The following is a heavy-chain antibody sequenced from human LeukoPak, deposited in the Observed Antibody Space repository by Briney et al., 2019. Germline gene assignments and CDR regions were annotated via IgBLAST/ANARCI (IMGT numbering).Heavy chain of an antibody. CDR2: LRYGGNT. V-gene: IGHV4-59*01. CDR1: GDSITSNY. J-gene: IGHJ4*02. Sequence: SETLCLTCTVSGDSITSNYWTGIRQPPGKGLEWIAYLRYGGNTNHNSSLKGRVTISLDTSKNQFSLILGSVTAADTAIYCARESSTSQTNLFDYWGQGTLATVSS. D-gene: IGHD6-6*01. CDR3: ARESSTSQTNLFDY.